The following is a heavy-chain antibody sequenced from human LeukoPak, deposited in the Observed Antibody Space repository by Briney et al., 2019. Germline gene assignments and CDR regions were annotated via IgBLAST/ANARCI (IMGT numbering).Heavy chain of an antibody. Sequence: SETLSLTCTVSGGSVTSGGYYWSWIRQHPGKGLEWIGYVYYTGSTYYNPSLKSRVTISPDTSKNQFSLKVSSVTAADTAVYYCARVVATITSPYYFDYWGQGTLVTVSS. D-gene: IGHD5-12*01. CDR2: VYYTGST. CDR1: GGSVTSGGYY. J-gene: IGHJ4*02. V-gene: IGHV4-31*03. CDR3: ARVVATITSPYYFDY.